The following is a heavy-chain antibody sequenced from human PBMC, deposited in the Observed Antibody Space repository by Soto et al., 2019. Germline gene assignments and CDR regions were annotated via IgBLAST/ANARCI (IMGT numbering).Heavy chain of an antibody. CDR3: ARDPDIRGNSYGGDY. CDR2: IYYSGST. V-gene: IGHV4-31*03. J-gene: IGHJ4*02. Sequence: SETLSLTCTVSGGSISSGGYSWTWIRQQPGKGLEWIGYIYYSGSTYYKPSLKSRVTISVDTSKNQFSLKLSSVTAADTAVYYCARDPDIRGNSYGGDYWGQGTLVTVSS. D-gene: IGHD5-18*01. CDR1: GGSISSGGYS.